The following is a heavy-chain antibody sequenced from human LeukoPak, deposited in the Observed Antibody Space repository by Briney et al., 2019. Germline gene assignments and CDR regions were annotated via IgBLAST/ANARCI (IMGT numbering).Heavy chain of an antibody. D-gene: IGHD3-3*01. J-gene: IGHJ6*03. V-gene: IGHV4-61*02. CDR2: IYISGST. CDR1: GGSISGSSSYY. Sequence: SETLSLTCTVSGGSISGSSSYYWSWIRQPAGTGLEWIGRIYISGSTNYNPSLKSRVTMSVNTSKNQFSLRLSSVTAADTAVYYCARVAGDFWSGYYSYYYYMDVWGKGTTVTVSS. CDR3: ARVAGDFWSGYYSYYYYMDV.